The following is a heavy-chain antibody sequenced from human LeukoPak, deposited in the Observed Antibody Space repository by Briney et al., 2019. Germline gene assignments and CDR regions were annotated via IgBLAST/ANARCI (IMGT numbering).Heavy chain of an antibody. CDR1: GYTFTGYY. J-gene: IGHJ4*02. V-gene: IGHV1-2*02. Sequence: ASVKVSCKASGYTFTGYYTHRVRQAPGQGLEWMGWINPNSGGTNYAQKFQGRVTMTRDTSISTAYMELSRLRSDDTAVYYCARGKVATILIFDYWGQGTLVTVSS. CDR3: ARGKVATILIFDY. CDR2: INPNSGGT. D-gene: IGHD5-12*01.